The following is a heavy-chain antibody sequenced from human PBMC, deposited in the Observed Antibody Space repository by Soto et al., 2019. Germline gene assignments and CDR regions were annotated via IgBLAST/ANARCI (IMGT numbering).Heavy chain of an antibody. Sequence: SETLSLTCTVSGGSISSSSYYWGWIRQPPGKGLEWIGSIYYSGSTYYNPSLKSRVTISVDTSKNQFSLKLSSVTAADTAVYYCARAGVRFLEWLLFPSYFDYWGQGTLVTVSS. V-gene: IGHV4-39*01. D-gene: IGHD3-3*01. CDR3: ARAGVRFLEWLLFPSYFDY. CDR2: IYYSGST. J-gene: IGHJ4*02. CDR1: GGSISSSSYY.